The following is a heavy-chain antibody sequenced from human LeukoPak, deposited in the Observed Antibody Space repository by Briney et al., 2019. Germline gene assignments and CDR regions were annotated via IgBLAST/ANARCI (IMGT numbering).Heavy chain of an antibody. CDR2: IQNSAIYRA. J-gene: IGHJ6*02. CDR1: GVSISSSSYY. Sequence: SETLSLTCTVSGVSISSSSYYWGWLRQPQGKGLEWIGYIQNSAIYRAKLKSSPSLQSRVSLSIDTSKNQVSLTVNSVTAADTAVYYCARLSSTLYYSMDVWGPGTAVTVSS. V-gene: IGHV4-39*01. CDR3: ARLSSTLYYSMDV. D-gene: IGHD6-6*01.